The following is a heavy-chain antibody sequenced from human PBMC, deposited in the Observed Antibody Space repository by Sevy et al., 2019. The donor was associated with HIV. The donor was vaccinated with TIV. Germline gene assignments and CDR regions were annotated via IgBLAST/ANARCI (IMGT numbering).Heavy chain of an antibody. V-gene: IGHV3-21*01. D-gene: IGHD1-26*01. J-gene: IGHJ6*02. CDR1: GFTFSSYS. CDR3: ARSGGSTDRGMDV. CDR2: ISSTSNYI. Sequence: GGSLRLSCAASGFTFSSYSMNWVRQAPGKGLEWVSSISSTSNYIYYGDSVKGRYTISRDNAKNSLHQQMNSLTAEETAVYCGARSGGSTDRGMDVWGQGTTVTVSS.